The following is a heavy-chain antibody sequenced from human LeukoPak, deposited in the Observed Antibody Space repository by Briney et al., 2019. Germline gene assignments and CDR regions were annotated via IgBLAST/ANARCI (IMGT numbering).Heavy chain of an antibody. CDR2: INPSGGST. CDR1: GYTFTSYY. V-gene: IGHV1-46*01. Sequence: GASVKVSCKASGYTFTSYYMHWVRQAPGQGLEWMGIINPSGGSTSYAQKFQGRVTMTRDTSTSTVYMELSSLRSEDTAVYYCVRDSDSSGYGEYYFDYWGQGTLVTVSS. D-gene: IGHD3-22*01. CDR3: VRDSDSSGYGEYYFDY. J-gene: IGHJ4*02.